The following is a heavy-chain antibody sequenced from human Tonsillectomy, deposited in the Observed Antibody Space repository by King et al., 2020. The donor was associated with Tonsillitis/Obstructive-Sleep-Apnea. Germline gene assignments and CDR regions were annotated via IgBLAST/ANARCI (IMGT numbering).Heavy chain of an antibody. CDR2: ISGDGGST. CDR1: GFTFDDYA. V-gene: IGHV3-43*02. CDR3: AKALDSSSWGPID. D-gene: IGHD6-13*01. J-gene: IGHJ4*02. Sequence: QLVQSGGGVVQPGGSLRLSCAASGFTFDDYAMHWVRQAPGKGLEWVSLISGDGGSTYYADSVKGRFTIFRDNSKNSLSLQMSRLRTEDTAFYYCAKALDSSSWGPIDWGQGTLVIVSS.